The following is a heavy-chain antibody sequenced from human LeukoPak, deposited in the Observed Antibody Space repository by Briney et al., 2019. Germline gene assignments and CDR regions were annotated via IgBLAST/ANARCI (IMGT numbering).Heavy chain of an antibody. CDR2: IWYDGSNK. D-gene: IGHD3-22*01. V-gene: IGHV3-33*01. Sequence: GGSLRLSCAASGFTFSSYGMHWVRQAPGKGLEWVAVIWYDGSNKYYADSVKGRFTISRDNSKNTLYLQMNSLRAEDTAVYYCARDRRSYYYDSSGYFDYWGQGTLVTVSS. CDR1: GFTFSSYG. J-gene: IGHJ4*02. CDR3: ARDRRSYYYDSSGYFDY.